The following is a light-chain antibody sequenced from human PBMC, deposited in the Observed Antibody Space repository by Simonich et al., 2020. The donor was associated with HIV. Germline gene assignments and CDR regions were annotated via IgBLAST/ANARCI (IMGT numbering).Light chain of an antibody. CDR3: QQYNNWPPWT. J-gene: IGKJ1*01. CDR2: SAS. Sequence: EIVMTQSPATLSVSPGERATLSCMARQSVSSNLAWYQQKPGQAPRLLIYSASTRATGIPARFSGSGSGTEFTLTISSLQSEDFAVYYCQQYNNWPPWTFGQGTKVEIK. V-gene: IGKV3-15*01. CDR1: QSVSSN.